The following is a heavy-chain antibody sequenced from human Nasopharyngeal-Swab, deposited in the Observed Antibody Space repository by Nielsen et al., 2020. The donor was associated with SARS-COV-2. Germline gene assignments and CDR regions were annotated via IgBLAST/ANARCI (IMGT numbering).Heavy chain of an antibody. CDR1: GFTVSSNY. Sequence: GESLKISCAASGFTVSSNYTSWVRQAPGKGLEWVSVIYSGGSTYYADSVKGRFTISRHNSKNTLYLQMNSLRAEDTAVYYCARVGSGFYGMDVWGQGTTVTVSS. CDR3: ARVGSGFYGMDV. V-gene: IGHV3-53*04. CDR2: IYSGGST. D-gene: IGHD3-10*01. J-gene: IGHJ6*02.